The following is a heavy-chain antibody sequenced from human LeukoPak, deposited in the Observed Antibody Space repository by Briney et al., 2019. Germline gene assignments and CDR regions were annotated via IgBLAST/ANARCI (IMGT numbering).Heavy chain of an antibody. CDR3: ATNVDTAMVRVIDY. Sequence: SVKVSCKASGGTFSSYAISWVRQAPGQGLEWMGRIIPIFGTADYAQKFQGRVTITADKSTSTAYMELSSLRSEDTAVYYCATNVDTAMVRVIDYWGQGTLVTVSS. J-gene: IGHJ4*02. CDR2: IIPIFGTA. CDR1: GGTFSSYA. D-gene: IGHD5-18*01. V-gene: IGHV1-69*06.